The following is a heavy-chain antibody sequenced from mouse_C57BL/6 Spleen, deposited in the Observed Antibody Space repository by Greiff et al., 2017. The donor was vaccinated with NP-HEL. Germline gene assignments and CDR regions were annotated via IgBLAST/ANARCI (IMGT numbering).Heavy chain of an antibody. V-gene: IGHV1-52*01. D-gene: IGHD1-1*01. CDR1: GYTFTSYW. J-gene: IGHJ2*01. CDR3: ARGDTTVVATDY. Sequence: QVQLQQPGAELVRPGSSVKLSCKASGYTFTSYWMHWVKQRPIQGLEWIGNIYPSDSETHYNQKFKDKATLTVDKSSSTAYMQLSSLTSEDSAVDYCARGDTTVVATDYWGQGTTLTVSS. CDR2: IYPSDSET.